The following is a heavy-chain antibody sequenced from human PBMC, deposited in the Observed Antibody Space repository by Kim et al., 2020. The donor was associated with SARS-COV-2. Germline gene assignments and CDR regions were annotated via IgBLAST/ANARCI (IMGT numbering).Heavy chain of an antibody. J-gene: IGHJ4*02. CDR1: GFTFSDHY. CDR2: TRNKANSYTT. CDR3: ARVGHDYGDYYFDF. D-gene: IGHD4-17*01. Sequence: GGFLRLSCAASGFTFSDHYMDWVRQAPGKGLEWVGRTRNKANSYTTEYAASVKGRFTISRDDSKNSLYLQMNSLKTEDTAVYYCARVGHDYGDYYFDFWGQGTLVTVSS. V-gene: IGHV3-72*01.